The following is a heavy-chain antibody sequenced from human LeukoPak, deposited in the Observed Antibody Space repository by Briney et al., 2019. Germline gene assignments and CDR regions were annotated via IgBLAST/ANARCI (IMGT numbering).Heavy chain of an antibody. D-gene: IGHD5-18*01. CDR1: GGSITTYY. CDR3: ARWFRGYRDAFDI. CDR2: INYSGST. Sequence: PSETLSLTCTVSGGSITTYYWTWIRQPPGKGLEWIGYINYSGSTNYNPSLKSRVTISVDTSKNQFSLKLTSVTAADTAMYYCARWFRGYRDAFDIWGQGTLVTVSS. V-gene: IGHV4-59*08. J-gene: IGHJ3*02.